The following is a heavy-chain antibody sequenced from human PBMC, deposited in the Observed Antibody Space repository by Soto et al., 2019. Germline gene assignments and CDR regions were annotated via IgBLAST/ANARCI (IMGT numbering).Heavy chain of an antibody. V-gene: IGHV3-23*01. CDR2: ITGGGGGRT. CDR1: GFTFTNNA. CDR3: AKQPASIRTFDY. Sequence: PGGSLRLSCAASGFTFTNNAMNWVRQAPGKGQEWVSTITGGGGGRTNYADSVKGRFTISIYNSKNTLYLQMNSLRAEYTAVYYCAKQPASIRTFDYWGQGALVTVSS. D-gene: IGHD2-2*01. J-gene: IGHJ4*02.